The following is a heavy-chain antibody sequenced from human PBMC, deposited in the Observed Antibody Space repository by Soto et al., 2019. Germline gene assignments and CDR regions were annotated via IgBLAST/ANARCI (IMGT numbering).Heavy chain of an antibody. CDR2: IYYSGST. V-gene: IGHV4-59*01. CDR3: ARCGDYLGWFDP. J-gene: IGHJ5*02. CDR1: GSSISSYY. D-gene: IGHD4-17*01. Sequence: SETLSLTCTVSGSSISSYYWSWIRQPPGKGLEWIGYIYYSGSTNYNPSLKSRVTISVDTSKNQSSLKLSSVTAADTAVYYCARCGDYLGWFDPWGQGTLVTVSS.